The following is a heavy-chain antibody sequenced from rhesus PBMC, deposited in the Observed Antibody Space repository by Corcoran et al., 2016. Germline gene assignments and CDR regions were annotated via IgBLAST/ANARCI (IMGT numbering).Heavy chain of an antibody. Sequence: QVQLQESGPGLLIPSETLSLTCAVSGGSVSGASGWGWLRQPPGRGLEWIGGSYRSSGNIYYNPSLKSRVTISTDTSKNQFSLRLSSVTAADTAVYYCASGWEIFDYWGQGVLVTVSS. CDR1: GGSVSGASG. V-gene: IGHV4S7*01. CDR3: ASGWEIFDY. J-gene: IGHJ4*01. D-gene: IGHD1-44*01. CDR2: SYRSSGNI.